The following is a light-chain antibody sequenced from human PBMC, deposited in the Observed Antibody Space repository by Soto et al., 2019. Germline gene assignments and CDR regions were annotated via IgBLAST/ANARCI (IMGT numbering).Light chain of an antibody. CDR1: QSVSSAY. J-gene: IGKJ2*01. V-gene: IGKV3-20*01. CDR2: GAS. Sequence: EIVLTQSPGTLSLSPGERATLSCRVNQSVSSAYLAWYQQKPGQAPRLLISGASIRATGIPERFSGSGSGTDFTLTISRLEPEDSAVYFCQQYGSSPPYTFGQGTKLEIK. CDR3: QQYGSSPPYT.